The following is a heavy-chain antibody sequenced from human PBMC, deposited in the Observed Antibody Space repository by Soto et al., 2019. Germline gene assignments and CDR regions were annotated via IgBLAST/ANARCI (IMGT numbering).Heavy chain of an antibody. J-gene: IGHJ6*02. Sequence: ASVKVSCKASGYTFTSYYMHWVRQAPGQGLKWIGIINPSGGSTSYAQKFQGRVTMTRDTSTSTVYMELSSLRSEDTAVYYCAGRYCSGGSCYSNYYYYYGMDVWGQGTTVTVSS. CDR1: GYTFTSYY. V-gene: IGHV1-46*01. CDR3: AGRYCSGGSCYSNYYYYYGMDV. CDR2: INPSGGST. D-gene: IGHD2-15*01.